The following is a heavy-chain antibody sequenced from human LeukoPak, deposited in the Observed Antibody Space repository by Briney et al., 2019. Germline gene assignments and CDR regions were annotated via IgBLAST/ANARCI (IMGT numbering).Heavy chain of an antibody. CDR1: EFTFSSYA. V-gene: IGHV3-23*01. Sequence: GGSLRLSCAASEFTFSSYAMSWVRQAPGXXLEWVSGMSXIGGSXXXXXSVKGXFTISRDNSKNTLYLQMNSLRAEDTAVYYCAKDDDDSFWGQGTLVTVSS. CDR3: AKDDDDSF. CDR2: MSXIGGSX. D-gene: IGHD5-18*01. J-gene: IGHJ4*02.